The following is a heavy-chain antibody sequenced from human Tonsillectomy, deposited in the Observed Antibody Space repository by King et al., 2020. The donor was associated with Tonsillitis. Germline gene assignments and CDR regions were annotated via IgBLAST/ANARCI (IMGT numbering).Heavy chain of an antibody. CDR3: ARAVHYSGSYYAFDI. Sequence: VQLVESGGGLVKPGGSLRLSCAASGFTFSGYSMNWVRQAPGKGLEWVSSISSSGDYMFYADSLKGRFTISRDYAKNSLYLQMNSLRAEDTAVYYCARAVHYSGSYYAFDIWGQGTMVTVSS. V-gene: IGHV3-21*01. CDR2: ISSSGDYM. J-gene: IGHJ3*02. CDR1: GFTFSGYS. D-gene: IGHD3-10*01.